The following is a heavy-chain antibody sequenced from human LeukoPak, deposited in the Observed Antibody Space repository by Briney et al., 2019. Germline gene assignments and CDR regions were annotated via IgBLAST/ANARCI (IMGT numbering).Heavy chain of an antibody. D-gene: IGHD6-13*01. J-gene: IGHJ4*02. CDR2: INHSGST. V-gene: IGHV4-34*01. CDR1: GGSFSGYY. Sequence: PSETLSLTCGVYGGSFSGYYWSWIRQPPGKGLEWIGEINHSGSTNYNPSLKSRVTISVDTSKNQFSLKLSSVTAADTALYYCARIAQYMRRGMAARGIIDYWGQGTLVTVSS. CDR3: ARIAQYMRRGMAARGIIDY.